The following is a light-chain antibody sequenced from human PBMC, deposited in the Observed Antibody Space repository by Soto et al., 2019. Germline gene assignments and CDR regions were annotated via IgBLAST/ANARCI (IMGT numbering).Light chain of an antibody. V-gene: IGKV1-27*01. Sequence: DIQMTQSPSSLSASVGDRVTITCRASQGISNYLAWYQQTPGKVPKLLIYAASTLQSGVPSRLSSSGSRRDFTLTISSLQPEDVRTYYCQKYNSAPRTFGQGTNGDIK. J-gene: IGKJ1*01. CDR1: QGISNY. CDR2: AAS. CDR3: QKYNSAPRT.